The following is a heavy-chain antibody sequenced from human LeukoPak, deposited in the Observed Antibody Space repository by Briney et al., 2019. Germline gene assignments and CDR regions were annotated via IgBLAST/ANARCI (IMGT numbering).Heavy chain of an antibody. D-gene: IGHD3-22*01. J-gene: IGHJ5*02. CDR2: ISGSGGST. V-gene: IGHV3-23*01. CDR1: GFTFSSYA. Sequence: GRSLRLSCAASGFTFSSYAMSWVRQAPGKGLEWVSAISGSGGSTYYADSVKGRFTISRDNSKNTVYLQMNSLRAEDTAVYYCARANYYDSSGYYFSWGQGTLVTVSS. CDR3: ARANYYDSSGYYFS.